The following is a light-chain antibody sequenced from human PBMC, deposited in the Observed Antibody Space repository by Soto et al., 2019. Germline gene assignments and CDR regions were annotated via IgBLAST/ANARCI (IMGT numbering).Light chain of an antibody. CDR1: QSVSSN. Sequence: EIVMTQSPDTLSVSPGERATLSCRASQSVSSNLAWYQQKPGQAPRVLIYGASTRATGIPARFSGSGSGTEFTLTISSLQTEDLAVYYCQQYKNWLRTFGQGTRLEIK. J-gene: IGKJ5*01. CDR2: GAS. V-gene: IGKV3-15*01. CDR3: QQYKNWLRT.